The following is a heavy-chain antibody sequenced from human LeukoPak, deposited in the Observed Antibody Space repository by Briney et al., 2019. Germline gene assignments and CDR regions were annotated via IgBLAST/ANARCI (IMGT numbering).Heavy chain of an antibody. V-gene: IGHV4-39*01. J-gene: IGHJ4*02. D-gene: IGHD3-16*01. Sequence: SETLSLTCTVSGDSVTSNSFYWGWIRQPPGKGLEWIGSISYSGSAYYNPSLKSRVTISVDTSKNQFSLKLSSVTAADTAVYYCASVLTTLFGYFDYWGQGTLVTVSS. CDR3: ASVLTTLFGYFDY. CDR1: GDSVTSNSFY. CDR2: ISYSGSA.